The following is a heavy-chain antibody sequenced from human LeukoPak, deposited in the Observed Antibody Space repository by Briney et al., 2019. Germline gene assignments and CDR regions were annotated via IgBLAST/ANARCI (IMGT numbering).Heavy chain of an antibody. CDR3: VLGYSSGWLFDY. V-gene: IGHV1-69*13. Sequence: SVKVSCKASGYTFTGYYMHWVRQAPGQGLEWMGGIIPIFGTANYAQKFQGRVTITADESTSTAYMELSSLRSEDTAVYYCVLGYSSGWLFDYWGQGTLVTVSS. D-gene: IGHD6-19*01. J-gene: IGHJ4*02. CDR2: IIPIFGTA. CDR1: GYTFTGYY.